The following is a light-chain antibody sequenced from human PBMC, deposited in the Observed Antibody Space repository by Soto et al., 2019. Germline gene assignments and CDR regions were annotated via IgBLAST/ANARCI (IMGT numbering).Light chain of an antibody. CDR2: GAA. Sequence: IEVPQAADTLTVSPGERATLSCRASQSVFSSLAWYQQKPGQAPRLLIYGAATRATGIPARFSGSGSGTEFTLPIGSLQSGDFAIYYCQPYHNWPAFGQGTKVDIK. CDR1: QSVFSS. V-gene: IGKV3-15*01. J-gene: IGKJ1*01. CDR3: QPYHNWPA.